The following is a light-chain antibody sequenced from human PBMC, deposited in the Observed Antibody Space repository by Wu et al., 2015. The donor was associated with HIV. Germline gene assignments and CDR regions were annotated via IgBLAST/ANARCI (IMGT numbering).Light chain of an antibody. V-gene: IGKV3-11*01. Sequence: EVVLTQSPATLSLSPGERATLSCRASQGVSHYLAWYQQKPGQAPSLLIYDAFNRATGVPARFSGSGSGTDFTLTISSLEPEDFAVYYCQQRSNWPPEITFGQGTRLEIK. CDR3: QQRSNWPPEIT. CDR2: DAF. J-gene: IGKJ5*01. CDR1: QGVSHY.